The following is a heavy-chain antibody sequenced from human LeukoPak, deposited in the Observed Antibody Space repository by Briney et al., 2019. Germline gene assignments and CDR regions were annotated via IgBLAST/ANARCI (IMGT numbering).Heavy chain of an antibody. D-gene: IGHD4-11*01. CDR2: INPNSGGT. V-gene: IGHV1-2*02. Sequence: ASVKVSCKASGYTFTGYYIHWVRQAPGQGLEWMGWINPNSGGTNYAQRFQGRVTMIRDTSISTAYMELSRLRSDDTAVYYCARDAARGGITVTTEYWGQGTLVTVSS. J-gene: IGHJ4*02. CDR3: ARDAARGGITVTTEY. CDR1: GYTFTGYY.